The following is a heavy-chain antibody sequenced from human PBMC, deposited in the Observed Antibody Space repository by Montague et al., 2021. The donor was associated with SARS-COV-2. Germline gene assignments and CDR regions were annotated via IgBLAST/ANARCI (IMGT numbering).Heavy chain of an antibody. V-gene: IGHV4-61*02. J-gene: IGHJ6*02. Sequence: TLSLTCTVSGGSIRSGSYYWSWIRQPAGKGLEWIGRIYSSGSTNYNPSVKSRVTMSVDTSKNQFSLKVSSVTAADTAVYYCARDYGHYSYYYGLDVWGQGTTVTVSS. CDR2: IYSSGST. CDR1: GGSIRSGSYY. CDR3: ARDYGHYSYYYGLDV. D-gene: IGHD3-16*01.